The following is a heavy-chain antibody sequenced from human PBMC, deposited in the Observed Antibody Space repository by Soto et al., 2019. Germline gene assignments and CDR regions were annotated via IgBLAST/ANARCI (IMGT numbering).Heavy chain of an antibody. V-gene: IGHV3-33*04. CDR3: ARDEVVYSGSGRNYYYGMDV. J-gene: IGHJ6*02. Sequence: GGSLRLSCAASGVTFSFYGMDGVRQAPGKGLEWVALIRSDGDTKYYADSVKGRFTIARDNSKNTLFLEMNNLRVEDAAVYYCARDEVVYSGSGRNYYYGMDVWGQGTTVTVSS. CDR1: GVTFSFYG. CDR2: IRSDGDTK. D-gene: IGHD3-10*01.